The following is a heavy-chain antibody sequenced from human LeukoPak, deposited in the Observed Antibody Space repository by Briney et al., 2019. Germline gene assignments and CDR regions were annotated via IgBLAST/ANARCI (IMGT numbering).Heavy chain of an antibody. D-gene: IGHD1-14*01. CDR1: GFTFNSFW. CDR3: ARGGVNPVDH. Sequence: GGSLRLPCVASGFTFNSFWMHWVRQAPGKGLVWVSDMNEYATARRYADAVKGRFTISRDNAKNTLYLQMNNLRAEDTAMYFCARGGVNPVDHWGQGTLVTVSS. V-gene: IGHV3-74*01. CDR2: MNEYATAR. J-gene: IGHJ4*02.